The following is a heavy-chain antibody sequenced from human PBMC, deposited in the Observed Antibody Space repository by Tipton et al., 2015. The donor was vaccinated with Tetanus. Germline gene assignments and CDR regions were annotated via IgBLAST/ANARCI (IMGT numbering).Heavy chain of an antibody. CDR3: ASGNTLDY. J-gene: IGHJ4*02. CDR2: ISSTTAYI. CDR1: GFTFSRYI. D-gene: IGHD3-16*01. V-gene: IGHV3-21*06. Sequence: SLRLSCEVSGFTFSRYIMNWVRQAPGKGLEWVSSISSTTAYIYYADSVKGRFTISRDNAKSSLFLQMSSLRAEDTAIYYCASGNTLDYWGQGTLVTFSS.